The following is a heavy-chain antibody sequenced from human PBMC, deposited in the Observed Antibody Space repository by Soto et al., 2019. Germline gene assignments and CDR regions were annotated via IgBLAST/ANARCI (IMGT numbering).Heavy chain of an antibody. J-gene: IGHJ4*02. Sequence: GGSLRLSCAASGFTFSSYWMSWVRQAPGKGLEWVANIKQDGSERHYVDSVKGRFTISRDNAKNSLYLQMNSLRTEDTAVYYCAREESHGDYFYWGQGILVTVSS. CDR2: IKQDGSER. V-gene: IGHV3-7*01. CDR1: GFTFSSYW. D-gene: IGHD4-17*01. CDR3: AREESHGDYFY.